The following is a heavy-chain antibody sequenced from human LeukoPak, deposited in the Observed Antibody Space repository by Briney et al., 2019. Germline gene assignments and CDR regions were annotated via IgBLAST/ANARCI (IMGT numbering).Heavy chain of an antibody. CDR2: IRDDGSSE. J-gene: IGHJ6*03. D-gene: IGHD4/OR15-4a*01. CDR1: GFSFSSNW. CDR3: AKLVDYREGRTCFTTYYYTDI. Sequence: QPGGSLRLSCAASGFSFSSNWMSWVRQAPGKGLEWVTFIRDDGSSEHYADSVKGRFTVSRDHSKNTLYLQMNSLTLEDTGVYYCAKLVDYREGRTCFTTYYYTDIWGKGTTVTVSS. V-gene: IGHV3-30*02.